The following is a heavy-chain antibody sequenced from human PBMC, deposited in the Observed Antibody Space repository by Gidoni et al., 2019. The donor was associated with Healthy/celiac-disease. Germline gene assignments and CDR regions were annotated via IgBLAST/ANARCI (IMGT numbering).Heavy chain of an antibody. CDR1: GYTFTGNY. D-gene: IGHD4-17*01. CDR3: ARVANDDYGDYGGGYDAFDI. Sequence: QVQLVQSGAEVKKPGASVKGSCQASGYTFTGNYMHWVRQAPGQGLEWMGWINPNSGGTNYAQKFQGRVTMTRDTSISTAYMELSRLRSDDTAVYYCARVANDDYGDYGGGYDAFDIWGQGTMVTVSS. V-gene: IGHV1-2*02. CDR2: INPNSGGT. J-gene: IGHJ3*02.